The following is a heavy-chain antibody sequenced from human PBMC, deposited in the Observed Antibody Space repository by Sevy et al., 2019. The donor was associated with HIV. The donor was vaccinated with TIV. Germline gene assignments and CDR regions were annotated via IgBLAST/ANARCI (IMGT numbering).Heavy chain of an antibody. Sequence: GGSLRLSCEVFGFNFRNYWMSWVRQAPGKGLEWVANIKHDGSEQYYLDSVKGRFTVSRDNGKKSLYLQMTGLRVDDAALYYCAREREEEDKSAAKFDYWGRGTLVTVSP. V-gene: IGHV3-7*01. CDR3: AREREEEDKSAAKFDY. D-gene: IGHD6-25*01. CDR1: GFNFRNYW. J-gene: IGHJ4*02. CDR2: IKHDGSEQ.